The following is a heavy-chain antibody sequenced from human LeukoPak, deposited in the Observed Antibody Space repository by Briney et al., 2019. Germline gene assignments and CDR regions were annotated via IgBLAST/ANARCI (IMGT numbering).Heavy chain of an antibody. Sequence: SETLSLTCAVYGGSFSGYYWSWIRQPPGKGLEWIGEINHSGSTNYNPSLKSRVTISVDTSKNQFSLKLSSVTAADTAVYYCGRHGDGGNSSEGFDYWGQGTLVTVSS. CDR2: INHSGST. D-gene: IGHD2-21*02. CDR3: GRHGDGGNSSEGFDY. CDR1: GGSFSGYY. V-gene: IGHV4-34*01. J-gene: IGHJ4*02.